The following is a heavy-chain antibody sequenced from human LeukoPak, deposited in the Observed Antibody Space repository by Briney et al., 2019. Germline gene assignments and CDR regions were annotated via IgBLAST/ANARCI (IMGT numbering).Heavy chain of an antibody. J-gene: IGHJ4*02. V-gene: IGHV3-7*03. Sequence: PGGSLRLSCAASGFTFNSYWMNWVRQAPGKGLEWVANIKRDGSEKYYVDSVKGRFTISRDNAKNSLDLQMNSLRVEDTAVYYCARLGPASSGWPESFDYWGQGNLVTVSS. CDR2: IKRDGSEK. CDR1: GFTFNSYW. D-gene: IGHD6-19*01. CDR3: ARLGPASSGWPESFDY.